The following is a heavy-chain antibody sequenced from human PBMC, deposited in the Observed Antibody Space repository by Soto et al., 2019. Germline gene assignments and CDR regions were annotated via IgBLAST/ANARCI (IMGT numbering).Heavy chain of an antibody. D-gene: IGHD2-21*01. CDR2: VIPLFGTA. Sequence: QVQLVQSGAEVKKPGSSVKVSCKASGVTFSSETISWVRQAPGQGLEWVGGVIPLFGTANYAQKFQGRVTITADESTSTLYIELSSLRSDDTAVYYFATELGDNPARPFDSWGQGTLVTVSS. V-gene: IGHV1-69*01. J-gene: IGHJ4*02. CDR1: GVTFSSET. CDR3: ATELGDNPARPFDS.